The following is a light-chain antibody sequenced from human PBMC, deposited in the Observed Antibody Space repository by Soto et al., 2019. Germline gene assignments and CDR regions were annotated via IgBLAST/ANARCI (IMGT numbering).Light chain of an antibody. V-gene: IGKV3D-11*01. Sequence: EIVLSQSPATLSLSPGERATLSCRASQGVSSYLAWYQQKPGQAPRLLISGASSRATGIPDRISGSGSGTDFTLTISSLQPDDFATYYCQQYNDYPWTFGQGTKVDI. J-gene: IGKJ1*01. CDR2: GAS. CDR3: QQYNDYPWT. CDR1: QGVSSY.